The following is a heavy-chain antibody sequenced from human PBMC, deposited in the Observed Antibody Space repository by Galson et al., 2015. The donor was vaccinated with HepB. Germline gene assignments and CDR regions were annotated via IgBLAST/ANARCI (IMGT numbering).Heavy chain of an antibody. CDR1: GFTFSDYY. D-gene: IGHD6-13*01. J-gene: IGHJ4*02. CDR2: ISSSSSYT. CDR3: AREIAAAGTDWGLFSYFDY. Sequence: SLRLSCAASGFTFSDYYMSWIRQAPGKGLEWVSYISSSSSYTNYADSVKGRFTISRDNAKNSLYLQMNSLRAEDTAVYYCAREIAAAGTDWGLFSYFDYWGQGTLVTVSS. V-gene: IGHV3-11*06.